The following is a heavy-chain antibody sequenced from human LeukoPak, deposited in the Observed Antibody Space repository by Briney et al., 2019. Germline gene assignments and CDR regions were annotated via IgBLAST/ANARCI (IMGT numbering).Heavy chain of an antibody. CDR1: GYTFTSYD. CDR2: MNPNSGNT. V-gene: IGHV1-8*01. Sequence: ASVKVSCKASGYTFTSYDINWVRQATGQGLEWMGWMNPNSGNTGYAQKFQGRVTMTRNTSISTAYMELSGLRSEDTAVYYCARTVAGINYFDYWGQGTLVTVSS. CDR3: ARTVAGINYFDY. D-gene: IGHD6-19*01. J-gene: IGHJ4*02.